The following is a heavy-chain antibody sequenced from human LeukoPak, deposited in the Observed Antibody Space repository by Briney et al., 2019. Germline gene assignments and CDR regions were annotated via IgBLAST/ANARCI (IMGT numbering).Heavy chain of an antibody. V-gene: IGHV1-69*13. J-gene: IGHJ4*02. D-gene: IGHD2-8*01. Sequence: SVKVSCKAFGGTFSRSALSWVRQAPGQGLEWMGGIIPVFRSANYAQKFQGRVTITADESTSTAYMELYSLRSEDTALYYCAIWGGRGSPQWYGPLDYWGQGTLVTVSS. CDR3: AIWGGRGSPQWYGPLDY. CDR1: GGTFSRSA. CDR2: IIPVFRSA.